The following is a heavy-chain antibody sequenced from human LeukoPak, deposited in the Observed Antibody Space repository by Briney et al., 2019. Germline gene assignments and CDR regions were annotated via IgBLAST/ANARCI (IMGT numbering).Heavy chain of an antibody. V-gene: IGHV5-51*01. CDR1: GYDFANYW. CDR2: IYPGDSNI. CDR3: ARLTMVRGVIIYLDY. J-gene: IGHJ4*02. D-gene: IGHD3-10*01. Sequence: GESLKISCEASGYDFANYWIGWVRQRPGKGLEWMGIIYPGDSNILYSSSFQGQMTISADKSLSTAYLQLSGLEASDSAIYYCARLTMVRGVIIYLDYWGQGTLVTVSS.